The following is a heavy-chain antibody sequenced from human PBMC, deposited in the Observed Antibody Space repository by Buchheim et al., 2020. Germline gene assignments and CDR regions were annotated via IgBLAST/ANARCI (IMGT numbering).Heavy chain of an antibody. CDR3: ARDPRDGHAFFDS. CDR2: STGGNT. Sequence: QVQLRESGPGLVEPSQTLSLTCTVSGGSVSSGAFHWAWLRQPAGKELEWLGRSTGGNTYYTPSLKGRAIISVDTSRTQFSLDLSSVTAADTAVYYCARDPRDGHAFFDSWGLGTL. V-gene: IGHV4-61*02. D-gene: IGHD5-24*01. CDR1: GGSVSSGAFH. J-gene: IGHJ4*02.